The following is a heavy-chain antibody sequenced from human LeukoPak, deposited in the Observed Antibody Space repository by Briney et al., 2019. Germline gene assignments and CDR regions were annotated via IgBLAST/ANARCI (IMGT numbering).Heavy chain of an antibody. CDR1: GGSFTVYY. CDR2: INHSGST. V-gene: IGHV4-34*01. D-gene: IGHD1-26*01. Sequence: PSETLSLTCTVSGGSFTVYYWTWIRQSPGKGLEWLEEINHSGSTKYNPSLTSRASISVDTSKNQFSLRLTSVTAADTAVYYCARQRVAADGVGILDYWGLGALVTVSS. J-gene: IGHJ4*02. CDR3: ARQRVAADGVGILDY.